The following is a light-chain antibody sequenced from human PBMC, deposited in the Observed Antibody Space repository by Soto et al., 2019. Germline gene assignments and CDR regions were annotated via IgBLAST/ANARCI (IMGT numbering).Light chain of an antibody. CDR1: SSDVGGYNY. Sequence: QSVLTQPPSAAGSPGQSVTISFTGTSSDVGGYNYVSWYQQHPGKAPKLMIYEVSKRPSGVPDRFSGSKSGNTASLTVSGLQDENEADYYCCSYAGSNNFVFGGGTKLTVL. V-gene: IGLV2-8*01. J-gene: IGLJ2*01. CDR3: CSYAGSNNFV. CDR2: EVS.